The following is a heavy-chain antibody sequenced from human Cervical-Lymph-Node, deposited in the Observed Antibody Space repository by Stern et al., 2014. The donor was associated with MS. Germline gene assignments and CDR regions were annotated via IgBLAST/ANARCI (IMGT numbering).Heavy chain of an antibody. D-gene: IGHD4-17*01. Sequence: QVTLRESGPSLLKPTQTLTLRCTFSGFSYRANGKGVGWLRQPPGKALEWLALIYWDDDKRYSPSLRDRLTISEGASRSELVLTMTDMDPLDTATYFCAHKGAYGDFDFWGQGVLVSVSS. CDR3: AHKGAYGDFDF. CDR1: GFSYRANGKG. CDR2: IYWDDDK. J-gene: IGHJ4*02. V-gene: IGHV2-5*02.